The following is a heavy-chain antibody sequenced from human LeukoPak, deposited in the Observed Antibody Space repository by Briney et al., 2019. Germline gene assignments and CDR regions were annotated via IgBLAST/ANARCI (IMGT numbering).Heavy chain of an antibody. V-gene: IGHV3-23*01. Sequence: GGSLRLSCAASGFTFSSYAMSWVRQAPGKGLEGVSAISGSGGSTYYADSVKGRFTISRDNSKNTLYLQMNSLRAEDTAVYYCAKDVYSSSWYPPRHFDYWGQGTLVTVSS. J-gene: IGHJ4*02. CDR1: GFTFSSYA. CDR3: AKDVYSSSWYPPRHFDY. D-gene: IGHD6-13*01. CDR2: ISGSGGST.